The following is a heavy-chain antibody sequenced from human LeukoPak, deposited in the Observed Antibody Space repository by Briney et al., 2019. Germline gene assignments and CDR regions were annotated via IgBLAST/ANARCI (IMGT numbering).Heavy chain of an antibody. D-gene: IGHD1-26*01. J-gene: IGHJ4*02. V-gene: IGHV4-39*07. CDR1: GGSISSSSYY. Sequence: SETLSLTCTVSGGSISSSSYYWGWIRQPPGKGLEWIGSMYYSGSTYSNPSLKSRVTMSVDTSKNQFSLKLNSVTAADTAVYYCARDSAVVGATWGYVDYWGQGNLVTVSS. CDR3: ARDSAVVGATWGYVDY. CDR2: MYYSGST.